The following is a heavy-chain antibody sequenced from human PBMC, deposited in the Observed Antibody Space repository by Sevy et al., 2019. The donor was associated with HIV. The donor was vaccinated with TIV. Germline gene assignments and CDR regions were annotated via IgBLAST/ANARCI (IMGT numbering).Heavy chain of an antibody. CDR3: ARDSGAVTNYYYYYGMDV. J-gene: IGHJ6*02. D-gene: IGHD4-17*01. V-gene: IGHV3-11*01. Sequence: GGSLRLSCAASGFTLSDYCMSWIRQAPGKGLEWVSYISSSGSTIYYADSVKGRFTISRDNAKNSLYLQMNSLRAEDTAVYYCARDSGAVTNYYYYYGMDVWGQGTTVTVSS. CDR1: GFTLSDYC. CDR2: ISSSGSTI.